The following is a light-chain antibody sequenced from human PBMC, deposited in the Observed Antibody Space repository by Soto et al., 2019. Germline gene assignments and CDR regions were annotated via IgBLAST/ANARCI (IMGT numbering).Light chain of an antibody. CDR1: QTISSV. CDR2: KAS. CDR3: QHYNSYSEA. V-gene: IGKV1-5*03. J-gene: IGKJ1*01. Sequence: DIKMTQSPSTLSGSVGDSVTITCRASQTISSVFAWYQQKPGKAPKLLIYKASTLKSGVPSRFSGSGSGTEFTLTISSLQPDDFATYYCQHYNSYSEAFGQGTKVDTK.